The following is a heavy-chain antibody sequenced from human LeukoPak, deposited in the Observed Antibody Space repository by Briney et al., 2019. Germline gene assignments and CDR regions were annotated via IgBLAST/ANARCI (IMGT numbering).Heavy chain of an antibody. J-gene: IGHJ4*02. CDR3: AKEGY. V-gene: IGHV3-9*01. CDR1: GFTFDDYA. Sequence: GGSLRLSCAASGFTFDDYAMHWVRQAPGKGLEWVSGISWNRGSIGYADSVKGRFTISRDNAKNSLYLQMNSLRAEDTALYYCAKEGYWGQGTLVTVSS. CDR2: ISWNRGSI.